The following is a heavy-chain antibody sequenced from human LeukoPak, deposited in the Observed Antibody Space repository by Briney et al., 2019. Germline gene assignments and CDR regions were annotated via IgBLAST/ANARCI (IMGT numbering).Heavy chain of an antibody. CDR2: IYYSGST. CDR1: GGSISRSSYY. V-gene: IGHV4-39*01. D-gene: IGHD4-17*01. J-gene: IGHJ4*02. CDR3: ARGTTVTLFDY. Sequence: PSETLSLTCTVSGGSISRSSYYWGWIRQPPGKGLEWIASIYYSGSTYYNPSLKGRVTISVDTSKNQFSLKLSPVTAADTAVYYCARGTTVTLFDYWGQGTLVTVSS.